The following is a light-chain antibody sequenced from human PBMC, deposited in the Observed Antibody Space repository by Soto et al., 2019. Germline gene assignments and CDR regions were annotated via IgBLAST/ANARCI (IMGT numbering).Light chain of an antibody. CDR2: DVS. Sequence: QSALTQPPSASGTPGQGVTISCSGSSSDVGGYNYVSWYQQHPGKAPKLMIYDVSKRPSGVPDRFSGSKSGNTASLTISGLQAEDEADYYCCSYAGSYTLVFGGGTKLTVL. CDR1: SSDVGGYNY. J-gene: IGLJ2*01. V-gene: IGLV2-11*01. CDR3: CSYAGSYTLV.